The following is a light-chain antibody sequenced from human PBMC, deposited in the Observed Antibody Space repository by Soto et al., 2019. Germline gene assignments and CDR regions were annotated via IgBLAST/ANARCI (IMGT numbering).Light chain of an antibody. CDR2: SNN. Sequence: QSVLTQPPSASGTPGQRVTISCSGSSSNIGSNTVNWYQQLPGTAPTLLIYSNNQRPSGVPDRFSGYKSGTSDSLAISGLQSEDEADYYCAAWDDSLNGVVFGGGTKLTVL. J-gene: IGLJ2*01. CDR3: AAWDDSLNGVV. CDR1: SSNIGSNT. V-gene: IGLV1-44*01.